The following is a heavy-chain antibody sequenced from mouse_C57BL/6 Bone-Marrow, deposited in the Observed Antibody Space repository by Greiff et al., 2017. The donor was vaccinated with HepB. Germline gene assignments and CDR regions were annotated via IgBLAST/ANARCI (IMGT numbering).Heavy chain of an antibody. V-gene: IGHV1-18*01. CDR3: ARSGPLRGYFDV. D-gene: IGHD1-3*01. Sequence: VQLQQSGPELVKPGASVKIPCKASGYTFTDYNMDWVKQSHGKSLEWIGDINPNNGGTIYNQKFKGKATLTVDKSSSTAYMELRSLTSEDTAVYYCARSGPLRGYFDVWGTGTTVTVSS. CDR2: INPNNGGT. J-gene: IGHJ1*03. CDR1: GYTFTDYN.